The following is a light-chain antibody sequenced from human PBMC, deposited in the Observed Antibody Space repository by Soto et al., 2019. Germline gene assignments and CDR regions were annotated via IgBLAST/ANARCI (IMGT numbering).Light chain of an antibody. CDR1: RSFASSY. Sequence: DMVLTQSPGTLSLSPGERATLSCRASRSFASSYLGWYQQKPGQAPRLLLYAASKRATGIPDRFSGSGSGTDFILTINRLEPEDSAVYYCQQYGSSPPYTFGQGTKVEIK. J-gene: IGKJ2*01. V-gene: IGKV3-20*01. CDR3: QQYGSSPPYT. CDR2: AAS.